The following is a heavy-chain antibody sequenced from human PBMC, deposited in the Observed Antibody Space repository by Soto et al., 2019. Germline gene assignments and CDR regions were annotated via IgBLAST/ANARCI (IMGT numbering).Heavy chain of an antibody. Sequence: GGSLRLSCATSGFEFKNFGMHWVRQAPGKGLEWVTFISFDGSIKYYPDSLKGRFTVSRDNSNNTLFLHMNNLSVEDTAKYFCVRDFVGPGLDYWGQGALVTVSS. J-gene: IGHJ4*02. CDR1: GFEFKNFG. CDR3: VRDFVGPGLDY. CDR2: ISFDGSIK. V-gene: IGHV3-33*05. D-gene: IGHD1-26*01.